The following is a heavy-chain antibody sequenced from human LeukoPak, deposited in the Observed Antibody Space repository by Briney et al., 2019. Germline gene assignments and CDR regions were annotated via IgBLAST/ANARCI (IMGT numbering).Heavy chain of an antibody. V-gene: IGHV3-33*01. Sequence: GGSLRLSCAASGFTFSSYGMHWVRQAPGKALEWVAVIWYDGSNKYYADSVKGRFTISRDNSKNTLYLQMNSLRAEDTAVYYCARDNGFGELYWGQGTLVTVSS. CDR2: IWYDGSNK. J-gene: IGHJ4*02. CDR3: ARDNGFGELY. CDR1: GFTFSSYG. D-gene: IGHD3-10*01.